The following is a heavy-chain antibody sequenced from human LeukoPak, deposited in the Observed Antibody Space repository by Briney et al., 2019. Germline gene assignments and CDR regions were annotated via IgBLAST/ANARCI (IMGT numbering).Heavy chain of an antibody. V-gene: IGHV3-21*01. CDR1: GFTFSSYS. D-gene: IGHD5-18*01. Sequence: PGGSLRLSCAASGFTFSSYSMNWVRQAPGKGLEWVSSISSSSSYIYYADSVKGRFTISRDNAKNSLYLQMNSLRAEDTAVYYCARAGSAGSYGCLGYWGQGTLVTVSS. CDR3: ARAGSAGSYGCLGY. CDR2: ISSSSSYI. J-gene: IGHJ4*02.